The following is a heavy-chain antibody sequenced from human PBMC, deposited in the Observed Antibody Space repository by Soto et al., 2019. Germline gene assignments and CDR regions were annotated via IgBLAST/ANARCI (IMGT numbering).Heavy chain of an antibody. V-gene: IGHV3-30*04. D-gene: IGHD3-3*01. CDR2: ISYDGSNK. CDR1: GFTFSSYA. Sequence: GGSLRLSCAASGFTFSSYAMHWVRQAPGKGLEWVAVISYDGSNKYYADSVKGRFTISRDNSKNTLYLQMNSLRAEDTAVYYCARENTIGADLDYWGQGTLVTVS. J-gene: IGHJ4*02. CDR3: ARENTIGADLDY.